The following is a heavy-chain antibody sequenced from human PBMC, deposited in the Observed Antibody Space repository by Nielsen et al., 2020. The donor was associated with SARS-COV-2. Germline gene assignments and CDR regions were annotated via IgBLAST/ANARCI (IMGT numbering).Heavy chain of an antibody. CDR2: ISYDGTNK. CDR1: GFSFNNYG. CDR3: ARSAVAAPFDY. Sequence: GESLKISCAASGFSFNNYGMHWVRQAPGKVMEWVAYISYDGTNKYYADSVKGRFTISRDNAKKSLYLQMNILRAEDTAVYYCARSAVAAPFDYWGQGTLVTVSS. V-gene: IGHV3-30*03. J-gene: IGHJ4*02. D-gene: IGHD6-19*01.